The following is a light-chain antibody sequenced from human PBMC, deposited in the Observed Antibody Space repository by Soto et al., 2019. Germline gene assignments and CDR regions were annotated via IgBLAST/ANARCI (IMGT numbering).Light chain of an antibody. CDR3: SSDTSSSTLVV. J-gene: IGLJ1*01. CDR1: SSDVGRHNY. Sequence: QSVLTQPASVSGSPGQSITISCTGTSSDVGRHNYVSWYQRYPGKAPKLMLYEVSSRPSGVSNRFSGSKSGNTASLTISGLQAEDEADYYCSSDTSSSTLVVFGTGTKLTVL. V-gene: IGLV2-14*01. CDR2: EVS.